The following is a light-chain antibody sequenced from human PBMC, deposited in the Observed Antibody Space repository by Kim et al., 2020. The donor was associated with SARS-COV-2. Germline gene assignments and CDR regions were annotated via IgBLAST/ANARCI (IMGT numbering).Light chain of an antibody. CDR2: GAS. J-gene: IGKJ4*01. CDR3: QQYGSSPLT. Sequence: PGERATLSCRASQSVSCSYLAWYQQKPGQAPRLLIYGASSRATGIPDRFSGSGSVTDFTLTISRLEPEDFAVYYCQQYGSSPLTFGGGTKVDIK. V-gene: IGKV3-20*01. CDR1: QSVSCSY.